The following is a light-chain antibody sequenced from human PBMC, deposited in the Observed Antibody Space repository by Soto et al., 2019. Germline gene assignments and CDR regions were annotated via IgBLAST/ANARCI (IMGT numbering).Light chain of an antibody. CDR2: FGS. CDR1: HSLLNSNGYNR. V-gene: IGKV2-28*01. CDR3: MQGEQAPIT. Sequence: DIEITQSPLCLRVTPGEPASISCKSSHSLLNSNGYNRLSWSLQKPGQSPRLLIYFGSNRASGVPDRLSGSVSGTYFTLQISSVEAEDVWVYYCMQGEQAPITFGKGTRLEIK. J-gene: IGKJ5*01.